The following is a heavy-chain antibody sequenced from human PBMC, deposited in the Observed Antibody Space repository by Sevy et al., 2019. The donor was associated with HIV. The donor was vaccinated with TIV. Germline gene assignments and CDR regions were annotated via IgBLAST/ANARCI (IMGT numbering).Heavy chain of an antibody. V-gene: IGHV4-61*03. Sequence: SETLSLTCTVSGGSVSSDFSYWNWVRQPPGKGLEYIGSISYGGTTSYNPSLKSRVTISLDTSKNPFSLKVNSVTAADTAIYYCAKRDYGDYVDYFDPWGQGTLVTVSS. CDR1: GGSVSSDFSY. CDR2: ISYGGTT. CDR3: AKRDYGDYVDYFDP. J-gene: IGHJ5*02. D-gene: IGHD4-17*01.